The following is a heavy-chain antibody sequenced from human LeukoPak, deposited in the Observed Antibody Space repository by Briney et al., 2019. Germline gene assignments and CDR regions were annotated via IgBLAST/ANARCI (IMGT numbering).Heavy chain of an antibody. D-gene: IGHD1-26*01. CDR3: AKERQWQLLILDS. J-gene: IGHJ4*02. V-gene: IGHV3-30*02. CDR1: GFTFSSYG. CDR2: IRYDGSNK. Sequence: GGSLRLSCAASGFTFSSYGMHWVRQAPGKGLEWVAFIRYDGSNKYYADSVKGRFTISRDNSKNTLYLQMYSVRSEDTSMYYCAKERQWQLLILDSWGQGALVTVSS.